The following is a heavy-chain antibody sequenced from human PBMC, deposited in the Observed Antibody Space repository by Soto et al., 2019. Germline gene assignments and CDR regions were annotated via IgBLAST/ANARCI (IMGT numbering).Heavy chain of an antibody. J-gene: IGHJ4*02. CDR1: GFSFSNHR. V-gene: IGHV3-21*01. Sequence: TGGSLRLSCAASGFSFSNHRMNWVRQAPGKGLEWVSSISSSSSYIYYADSVKGRFTISRDNAKNSLYLQMNSLRAEDTAVYYCARETYPNSIVVVPAAWGYYFDYWGQGTLVTVSS. CDR3: ARETYPNSIVVVPAAWGYYFDY. D-gene: IGHD2-2*01. CDR2: ISSSSSYI.